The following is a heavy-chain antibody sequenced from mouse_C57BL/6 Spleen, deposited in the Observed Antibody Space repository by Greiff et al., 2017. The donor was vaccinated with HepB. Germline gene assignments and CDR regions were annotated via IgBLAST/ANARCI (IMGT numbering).Heavy chain of an antibody. Sequence: EVQLVESGGGLVQPKGSLKLSCAASGFSFNTYAMNWVRQAPGKGLEWVARIRSKSNNYATYYADSVKDRFTISRDDSESMLYLQMNNLKTEDTAMYYCVRGYDYYAMDYWGQGTSVTVSS. J-gene: IGHJ4*01. V-gene: IGHV10-1*01. CDR3: VRGYDYYAMDY. CDR1: GFSFNTYA. CDR2: IRSKSNNYAT.